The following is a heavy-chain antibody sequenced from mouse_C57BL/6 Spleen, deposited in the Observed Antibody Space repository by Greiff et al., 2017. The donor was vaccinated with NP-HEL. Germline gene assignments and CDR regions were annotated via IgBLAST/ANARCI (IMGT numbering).Heavy chain of an antibody. J-gene: IGHJ1*03. CDR3: ARSYYYGSRHWYFDV. V-gene: IGHV1-18*01. D-gene: IGHD1-1*01. CDR1: GYTFTDYN. Sequence: VHVKQSGPELVKPGASVKIPCKASGYTFTDYNMDWVKQSHGKSLEWIGDINPNNGGTIYNQKFKGKATLTVDKSSSTAYMELRSLTSEDTAVYYCARSYYYGSRHWYFDVWGTGTTVTVSS. CDR2: INPNNGGT.